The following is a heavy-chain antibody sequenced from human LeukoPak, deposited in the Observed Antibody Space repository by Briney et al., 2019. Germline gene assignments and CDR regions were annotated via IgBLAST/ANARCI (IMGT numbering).Heavy chain of an antibody. CDR2: IKPNSGNT. CDR1: GYSSTDYY. D-gene: IGHD1-26*01. CDR3: ATKKYSGSFYAF. J-gene: IGHJ4*02. Sequence: ASVKVSCKASGYSSTDYYIYWVRQAPGQGLEWMGWIKPNSGNTNYVQKFEGRVTMTRDTSISTAYMELSSLRSDDTVVYYCATKKYSGSFYAFWGQGTLVTVSS. V-gene: IGHV1-2*02.